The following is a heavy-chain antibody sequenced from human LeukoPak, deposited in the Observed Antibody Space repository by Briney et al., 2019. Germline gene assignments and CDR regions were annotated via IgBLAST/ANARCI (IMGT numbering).Heavy chain of an antibody. J-gene: IGHJ3*02. V-gene: IGHV4-59*01. CDR3: AREYSSSSGKTFDI. Sequence: SETLSLTCTVSGGSISGYYWSWIRQPPGRGLEWIGYIHYSGSTNYNPSLRSRVTISVDTSKNQFSLKLSSATAADTAVYYCAREYSSSSGKTFDIWGQGTMVTVSS. D-gene: IGHD6-6*01. CDR1: GGSISGYY. CDR2: IHYSGST.